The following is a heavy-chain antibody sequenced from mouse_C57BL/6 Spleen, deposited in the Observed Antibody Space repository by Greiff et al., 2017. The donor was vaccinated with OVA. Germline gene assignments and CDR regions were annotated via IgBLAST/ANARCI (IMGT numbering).Heavy chain of an antibody. CDR3: ARVGHYGSSYGFAY. CDR2: INPNNGGT. Sequence: EVQLQQSRPELVKPGASVKIPCKASGYTFTDYNMDWVKQSHGKSLEWIGDINPNNGGTIYNQKFKGKATLTVDKSSSTAYMELRSLTSEDTAVYYCARVGHYGSSYGFAYWGQGTLVTVSA. D-gene: IGHD1-1*01. V-gene: IGHV1-18*01. J-gene: IGHJ3*01. CDR1: GYTFTDYN.